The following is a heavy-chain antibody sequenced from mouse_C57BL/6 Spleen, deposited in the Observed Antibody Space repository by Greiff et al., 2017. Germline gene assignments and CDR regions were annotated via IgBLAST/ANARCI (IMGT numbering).Heavy chain of an antibody. CDR1: GYAFSSSW. CDR2: IYPGDGDT. CDR3: ARYGSSYYFDY. V-gene: IGHV1-82*01. Sequence: LVESGPELVKPGASVKISCKASGYAFSSSWMNWVKQRPGKGLEWIGRIYPGDGDTNYNGKFKGKATLTADKSSSTAYMQLSSLTSEDSAVYFCARYGSSYYFDYWGQGTTLTVSS. D-gene: IGHD1-1*01. J-gene: IGHJ2*01.